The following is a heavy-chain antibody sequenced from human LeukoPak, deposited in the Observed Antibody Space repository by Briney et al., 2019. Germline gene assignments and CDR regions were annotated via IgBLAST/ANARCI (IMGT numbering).Heavy chain of an antibody. CDR3: ARDGVGKYSSSSRYFDY. D-gene: IGHD6-6*01. J-gene: IGHJ4*02. CDR2: IRQGGSDK. V-gene: IGHV3-7*01. Sequence: GGSLRLSCAASGFTFSSYWMTWVRQAPGKGLEWVANIRQGGSDKYYADSVKGRFTISRDNSKNTLYLQMNSLRAEDTAVYYCARDGVGKYSSSSRYFDYWGQGTLVTVSS. CDR1: GFTFSSYW.